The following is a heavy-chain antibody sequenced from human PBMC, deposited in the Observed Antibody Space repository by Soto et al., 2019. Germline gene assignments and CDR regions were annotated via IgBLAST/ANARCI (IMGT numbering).Heavy chain of an antibody. Sequence: SVKVSCKASGGTFSSYAISWVRQAPGQGLEWMGGIIPIFGTANYAQKFQGRVTITADESTSTAYMELSSLRSEDTAVYYCARSRVVTRLYYSYYGMDVWGQGTTVTVSS. J-gene: IGHJ6*02. CDR2: IIPIFGTA. V-gene: IGHV1-69*01. CDR3: ARSRVVTRLYYSYYGMDV. CDR1: GGTFSSYA. D-gene: IGHD3-22*01.